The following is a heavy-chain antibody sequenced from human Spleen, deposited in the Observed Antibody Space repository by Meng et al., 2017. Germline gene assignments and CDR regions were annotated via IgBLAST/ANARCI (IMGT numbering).Heavy chain of an antibody. CDR2: IKSKPDGETI. D-gene: IGHD4-17*01. Sequence: GESLKISCVASGFTFSSYAMTWVRQVPGKRLEWVGRIKSKPDGETIDYAAPVKGRFTISRDDSKSIAYLQMNSLKTEETAVYYCTRDDYGDLPTSGFAFDIWGQGTMVTVSS. CDR1: GFTFSSYA. J-gene: IGHJ3*02. CDR3: TRDDYGDLPTSGFAFDI. V-gene: IGHV3-49*04.